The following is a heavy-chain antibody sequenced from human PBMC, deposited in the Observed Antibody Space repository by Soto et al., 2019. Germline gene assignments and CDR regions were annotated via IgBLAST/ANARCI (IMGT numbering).Heavy chain of an antibody. CDR2: IYPGDSDT. D-gene: IGHD6-19*01. J-gene: IGHJ4*02. CDR3: VGPFDSSGWYDY. Sequence: SGESLKISCQGSGYSFTSYWIGWVRQTPGKGLEWMGMIYPGDSDTRYSPSFQGQVTISADKSISAAFLQWSSLKASDTAMYYCVGPFDSSGWYDYWGQGTLVTVSS. CDR1: GYSFTSYW. V-gene: IGHV5-51*01.